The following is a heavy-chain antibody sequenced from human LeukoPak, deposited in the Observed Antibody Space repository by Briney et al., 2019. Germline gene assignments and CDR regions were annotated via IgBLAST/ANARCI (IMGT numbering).Heavy chain of an antibody. J-gene: IGHJ4*02. Sequence: PSDTLSLTCTVSGVSISRSSYSWGGLRQPPGKGLVWIGNIYSSGRTHYNPSLKSRLIISLDTSKNHFSLNLSSVTAADTAVYYCARTDMTTTAFDYWGQGTLVTVSS. CDR1: GVSISRSSYS. CDR3: ARTDMTTTAFDY. D-gene: IGHD4-11*01. V-gene: IGHV4-39*02. CDR2: IYSSGRT.